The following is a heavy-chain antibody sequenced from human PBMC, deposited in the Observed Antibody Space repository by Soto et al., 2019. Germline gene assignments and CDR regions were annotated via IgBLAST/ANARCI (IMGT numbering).Heavy chain of an antibody. CDR3: ATPISLVRFNY. Sequence: PSVKVSCNASGYTFTSYDINWVRQATGQGLEWMGWMNPNSGNTGYAQQFQGRVTMTRNTSISTAYMELSSLRSEDTAVYYCATPISLVRFNYWGQGTLXTVSS. D-gene: IGHD6-13*01. J-gene: IGHJ4*02. CDR1: GYTFTSYD. CDR2: MNPNSGNT. V-gene: IGHV1-8*01.